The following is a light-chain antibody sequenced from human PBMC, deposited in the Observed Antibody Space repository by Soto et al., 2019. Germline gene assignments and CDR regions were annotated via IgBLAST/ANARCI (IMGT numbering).Light chain of an antibody. CDR2: EVT. V-gene: IGLV2-8*01. J-gene: IGLJ1*01. CDR3: KSYAGSNTYV. Sequence: QSALTQPPSASGSPGQSVTISCTGTSSDIGGYDHVSWYQQHPGKAPKVVIYEVTKRPSGVPDRFSGFKAGNTASLTVSGLQAADEADYFCKSYAGSNTYVFGSGTKLTVL. CDR1: SSDIGGYDH.